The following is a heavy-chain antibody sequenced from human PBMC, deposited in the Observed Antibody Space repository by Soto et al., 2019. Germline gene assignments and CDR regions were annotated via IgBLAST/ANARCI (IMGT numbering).Heavy chain of an antibody. Sequence: GGSLRLSCAASGFTFSNYKMNWVRQAPGKGLEWISAISSGDSYIYYADSVKGRFTISRDDAKNSLYLQMSSLSVEDTAVYYCARVDILTVYGCMDVWGQGTTVTVSS. CDR1: GFTFSNYK. J-gene: IGHJ6*02. D-gene: IGHD3-9*01. CDR2: ISSGDSYI. V-gene: IGHV3-21*04. CDR3: ARVDILTVYGCMDV.